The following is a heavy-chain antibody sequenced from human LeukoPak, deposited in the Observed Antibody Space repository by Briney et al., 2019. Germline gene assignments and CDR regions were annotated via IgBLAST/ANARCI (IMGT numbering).Heavy chain of an antibody. V-gene: IGHV3-30*04. J-gene: IGHJ4*02. CDR3: AKDPTAGWGYGGNRHYFDY. Sequence: GGSLRLSCAASGFMFSSYAMYWVRQAPGKGLEWVAVISYDGSNKYYADSVKGRFIVSRDNSKNTLYLQMNSLRAEDTAVYYCAKDPTAGWGYGGNRHYFDYWGQGTLVTVSS. D-gene: IGHD4-23*01. CDR2: ISYDGSNK. CDR1: GFMFSSYA.